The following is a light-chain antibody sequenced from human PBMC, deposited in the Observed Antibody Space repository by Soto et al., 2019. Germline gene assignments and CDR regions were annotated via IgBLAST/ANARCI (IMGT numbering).Light chain of an antibody. CDR2: DVS. CDR1: SSDVGGYNY. V-gene: IGLV2-14*01. J-gene: IGLJ1*01. CDR3: SSYTSSSSNV. Sequence: QSALTQPASVSGSPGQSITISCTGTSSDVGGYNYVSWYQQYPGKAPKLMIFDVSYRPSGVSNRFSGYKSGNTASLTISGLQAEDEADYYCSSYTSSSSNVFGTGTKLTVL.